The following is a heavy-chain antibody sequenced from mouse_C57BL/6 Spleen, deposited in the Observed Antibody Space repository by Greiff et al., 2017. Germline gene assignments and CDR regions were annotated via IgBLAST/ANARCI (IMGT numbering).Heavy chain of an antibody. CDR2: ILPGSGST. CDR3: ARDYRKYYYAMDY. D-gene: IGHD1-1*02. CDR1: GYTFTGYW. Sequence: QVQLQQSGAELMKPGASVKLSCKATGYTFTGYWIEWVKQRPGHGLEWIGEILPGSGSTNYNEKFKGKATLTADTSSNTTSMQLSSLTTEDSAIYYCARDYRKYYYAMDYWGQGTSVTVSS. V-gene: IGHV1-9*01. J-gene: IGHJ4*01.